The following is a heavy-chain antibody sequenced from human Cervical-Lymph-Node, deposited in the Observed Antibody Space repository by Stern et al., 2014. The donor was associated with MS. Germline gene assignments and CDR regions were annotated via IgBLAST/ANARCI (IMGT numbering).Heavy chain of an antibody. D-gene: IGHD2-21*02. Sequence: EVQLVESGGGLVQPGGSLRLSCAASGFTFSDHYMDWVSQAPGKGLEWVGRTRNKANSYTTEYAASVKGRFTISRDDSKNSLYLQMNSLKTEDTAVYYCALGGLLYFDYWGQGTLVTVSS. CDR1: GFTFSDHY. CDR2: TRNKANSYTT. V-gene: IGHV3-72*01. J-gene: IGHJ4*02. CDR3: ALGGLLYFDY.